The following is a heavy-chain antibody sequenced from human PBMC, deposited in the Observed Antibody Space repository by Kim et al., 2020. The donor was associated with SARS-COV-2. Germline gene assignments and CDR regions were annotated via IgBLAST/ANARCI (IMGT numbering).Heavy chain of an antibody. CDR3: ARATTCLTTVTTSFDY. V-gene: IGHV4-34*13. Sequence: SLKSRVTIAVATSKNQFSRKLSSVTAADTAVYYCARATTCLTTVTTSFDYWGQGTLVTVSS. D-gene: IGHD4-17*01. J-gene: IGHJ4*02.